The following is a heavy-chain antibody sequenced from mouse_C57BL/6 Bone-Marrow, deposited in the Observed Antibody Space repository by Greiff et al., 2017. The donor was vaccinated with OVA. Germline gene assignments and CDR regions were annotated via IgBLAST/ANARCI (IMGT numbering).Heavy chain of an antibody. J-gene: IGHJ1*03. V-gene: IGHV1-74*01. Sequence: QVQLQQPGAELVKPGASVKVSCKASGYTFTSYWMHWVKQRPGQGLEWIGRIHPSDSDTNYNQKFKGKATLTVDKSSSTAYMQLSSLTSEDSAVYYCAIGDYCDCDWYFDVWGTGTTVTVSS. D-gene: IGHD2-4*01. CDR3: AIGDYCDCDWYFDV. CDR2: IHPSDSDT. CDR1: GYTFTSYW.